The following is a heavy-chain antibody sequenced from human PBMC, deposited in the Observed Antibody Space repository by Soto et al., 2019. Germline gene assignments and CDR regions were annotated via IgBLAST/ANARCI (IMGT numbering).Heavy chain of an antibody. V-gene: IGHV1-18*01. Sequence: ASVKVSCKASGYTFTSYGISWVRQAPGQGLEWMGWISAYNGNTNYAQKLQGRVTMTTDTSTSTAYMELRSLRSDDTAVYYCARDLRGYSYGTGVSYYYYYGMDVWGQGTTVTVSS. CDR3: ARDLRGYSYGTGVSYYYYYGMDV. J-gene: IGHJ6*02. D-gene: IGHD5-18*01. CDR1: GYTFTSYG. CDR2: ISAYNGNT.